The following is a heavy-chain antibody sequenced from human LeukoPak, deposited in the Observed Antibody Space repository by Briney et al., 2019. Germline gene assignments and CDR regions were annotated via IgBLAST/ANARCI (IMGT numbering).Heavy chain of an antibody. V-gene: IGHV3-23*01. CDR2: ISAAGGTI. J-gene: IGHJ4*02. Sequence: GGSLRLSCVASGFTFSSFDMTWVRQAPGKGLEWVSVISAAGGTIFYADSVKGRFTISRDNSKNTLFLQMNSLRAEDTAVYYCAKVGTGVYFDSWGQGTRVTVSS. D-gene: IGHD3-3*01. CDR1: GFTFSSFD. CDR3: AKVGTGVYFDS.